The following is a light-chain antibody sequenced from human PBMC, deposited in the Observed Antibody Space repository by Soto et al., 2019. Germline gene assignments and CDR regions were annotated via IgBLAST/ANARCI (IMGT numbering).Light chain of an antibody. CDR3: QQYNNWPRT. Sequence: EMVMTQSPATLSVSPGDRATLSCRASQSVGSNLAWYQQKPGQAPRLLIYGASTRATGIPARFSGSGSGTEFTLTISSLQSEDFAVYYCQQYNNWPRTFGQGTKVDI. V-gene: IGKV3-15*01. J-gene: IGKJ1*01. CDR1: QSVGSN. CDR2: GAS.